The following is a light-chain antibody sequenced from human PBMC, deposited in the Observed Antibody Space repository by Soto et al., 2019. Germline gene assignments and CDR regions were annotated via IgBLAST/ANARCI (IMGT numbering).Light chain of an antibody. V-gene: IGKV3-20*01. J-gene: IGKJ1*01. Sequence: DIVLTQSPGTLSLARGERATLSCRASQSISSSYLAWYQQRPGQAPRLLIYGASSRATGIPDRFSGSGSGTDFTLIISRLEPEDFAVYYCQQYGLSPWTFGQGTKVEI. CDR2: GAS. CDR3: QQYGLSPWT. CDR1: QSISSSY.